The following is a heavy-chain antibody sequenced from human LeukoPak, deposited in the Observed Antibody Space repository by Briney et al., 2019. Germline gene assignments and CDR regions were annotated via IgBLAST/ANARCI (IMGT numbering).Heavy chain of an antibody. D-gene: IGHD6-6*01. CDR3: ARGGIAARHSWFDP. Sequence: ASVKVSCKASGYTFTGYYMHWVRQAPGQGLEWMGWVNPNSGGTNYAQKFQGRVTMTRDTSISTAYMELSRLRSDDTAVYYCARGGIAARHSWFDPWGQGTLVTVSS. CDR2: VNPNSGGT. V-gene: IGHV1-2*02. CDR1: GYTFTGYY. J-gene: IGHJ5*02.